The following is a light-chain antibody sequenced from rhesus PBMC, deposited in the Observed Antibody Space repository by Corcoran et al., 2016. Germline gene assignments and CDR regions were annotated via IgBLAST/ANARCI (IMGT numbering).Light chain of an antibody. J-gene: IGLJ1*01. CDR2: EAT. V-gene: IGLV2-13*02. Sequence: QAALTQSPSVSGSPGQSVTISCTGTNNDIGYYDRVSWYQQHPGKAPKVMIYEATERPSGVSDRFSGSKSGNTASLTISGLQSEDEAVYYCTSYASRRSFIFGTGTRLTV. CDR3: TSYASRRSFI. CDR1: NNDIGYYDR.